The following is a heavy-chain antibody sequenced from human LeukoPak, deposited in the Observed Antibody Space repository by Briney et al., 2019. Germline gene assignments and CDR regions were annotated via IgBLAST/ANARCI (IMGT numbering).Heavy chain of an antibody. CDR2: IYHSGST. CDR1: GGSISSGGYY. V-gene: IGHV4-30-2*01. CDR3: AGTIFGVAPLPFFDY. J-gene: IGHJ4*02. D-gene: IGHD3-3*01. Sequence: SETLSLTCTVSGGSISSGGYYWSWIRQPPGKGLEWIGYIYHSGSTYYNPSLKSRVTISVDRSKNQFSLKLSSVTAADTAVYYCAGTIFGVAPLPFFDYWGQGTLVTVSS.